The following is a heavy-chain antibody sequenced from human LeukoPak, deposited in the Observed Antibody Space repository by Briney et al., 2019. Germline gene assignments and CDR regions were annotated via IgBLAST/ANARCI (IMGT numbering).Heavy chain of an antibody. CDR1: GYTLTELS. Sequence: ASVKVSCKVSGYTLTELSMHWVRQAPGKGLEWMGGFDPEDGETIYAQKFQGRVTMTEDTSTDTAYMELSSLRSEDTAVYYCATVWFRPQLVLQTPHYYYYGMDVWGQGTTVTVSS. J-gene: IGHJ6*02. CDR2: FDPEDGET. V-gene: IGHV1-24*01. CDR3: ATVWFRPQLVLQTPHYYYYGMDV. D-gene: IGHD6-13*01.